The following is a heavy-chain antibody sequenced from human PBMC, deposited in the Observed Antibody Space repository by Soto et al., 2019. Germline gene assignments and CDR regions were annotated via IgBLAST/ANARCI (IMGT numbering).Heavy chain of an antibody. Sequence: SVKVSCKASGGTFSSYAISWVRQAPGQGLEWMGGIIPIFGTANYAQKFQGRVTITADESTSTAYMELSSLRSEDTAVYYCARGAYDILTGYSTYYYYYGMDVWGQGTTVTVSS. V-gene: IGHV1-69*13. CDR1: GGTFSSYA. D-gene: IGHD3-9*01. J-gene: IGHJ6*02. CDR3: ARGAYDILTGYSTYYYYYGMDV. CDR2: IIPIFGTA.